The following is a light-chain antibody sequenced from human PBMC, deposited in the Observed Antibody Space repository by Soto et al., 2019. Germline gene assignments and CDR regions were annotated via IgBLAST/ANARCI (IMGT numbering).Light chain of an antibody. CDR3: QQYDNWPWT. Sequence: EIVMTQSPATLSVSPGGRATLSCKASQSISDTLAWYQQKPGQAPRLLIYGASTRATGFPARFSGSGSGADFTLTISSLQSEDFAVYYCQQYDNWPWTVGQGTKVDSK. CDR2: GAS. CDR1: QSISDT. V-gene: IGKV3-15*01. J-gene: IGKJ1*01.